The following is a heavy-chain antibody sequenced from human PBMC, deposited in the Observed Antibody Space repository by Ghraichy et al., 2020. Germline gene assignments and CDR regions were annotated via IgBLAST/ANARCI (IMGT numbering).Heavy chain of an antibody. J-gene: IGHJ4*02. CDR3: TTDVEAYSGSYYGGVGFGY. CDR1: GFTFSNAW. CDR2: IKSKTDGGTT. D-gene: IGHD1-26*01. V-gene: IGHV3-15*01. Sequence: GGSLRLSCAASGFTFSNAWMSWVRQAPGKGLEWVGRIKSKTDGGTTDYAAPVKGRFTISRDDSKNTLYLQMNSLKTEDTAVYYCTTDVEAYSGSYYGGVGFGYWGQGTLVTVSS.